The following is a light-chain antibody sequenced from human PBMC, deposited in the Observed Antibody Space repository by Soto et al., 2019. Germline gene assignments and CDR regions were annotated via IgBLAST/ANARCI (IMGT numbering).Light chain of an antibody. V-gene: IGLV1-44*01. CDR3: AAWDDSLNGVV. J-gene: IGLJ2*01. CDR2: TNN. Sequence: QSVLTQPPSASGTPGQRVTISCSGSISNIGGNTVNWYQQLPGTAPKLLMYTNNQRPSGVPDRFSGSKSGTSASLAMSGLQSEDEADYYCAAWDDSLNGVVFGGGTKVTVL. CDR1: ISNIGGNT.